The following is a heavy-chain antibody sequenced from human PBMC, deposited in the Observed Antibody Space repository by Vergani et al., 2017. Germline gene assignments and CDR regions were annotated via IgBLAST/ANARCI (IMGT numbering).Heavy chain of an antibody. D-gene: IGHD3-22*01. V-gene: IGHV3-11*01. CDR1: GFTFSDYY. J-gene: IGHJ6*02. CDR3: ARKHISNYYDSSGYYDMGYYYGMDV. CDR2: ISSSGRTI. Sequence: QVQLVESGGGLVKPGGSLRLSCAASGFTFSDYYMSWIRQAPGKGLEWVSYISSSGRTIYYADSVKGRFTISRDNAKNSLYLQMNSLRAEDTAVYYCARKHISNYYDSSGYYDMGYYYGMDVWGQGTTVTVSS.